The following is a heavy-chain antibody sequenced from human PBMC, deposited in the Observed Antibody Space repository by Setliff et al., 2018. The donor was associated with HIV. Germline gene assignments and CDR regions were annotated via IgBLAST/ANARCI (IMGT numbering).Heavy chain of an antibody. V-gene: IGHV5-51*01. Sequence: PGESLKISCKTSGYIFSDYWIGWVRQMPGKGLEWMGIIFPDDSEIRYSPSFQGQVTISADKSVSSTYLQWTSLKASDTAMYYCARSVGSGYMAIWDSWGQGTLVTSPQ. J-gene: IGHJ4*02. CDR2: IFPDDSEI. CDR1: GYIFSDYW. CDR3: ARSVGSGYMAIWDS. D-gene: IGHD6-13*01.